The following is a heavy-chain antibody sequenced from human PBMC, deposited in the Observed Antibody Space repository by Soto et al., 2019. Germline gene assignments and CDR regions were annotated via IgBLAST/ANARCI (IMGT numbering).Heavy chain of an antibody. J-gene: IGHJ1*01. Sequence: GGSLRLSCAASGFTFSSYAMSWVRQAPGKGLEWVSGISGSGDSTYYADSVKGRFTISRDNSKNTLYLQMNSLRAEDTAVYYCAKGVPGIAGAGTEYFQHWGQGTLVTVSS. D-gene: IGHD6-19*01. CDR3: AKGVPGIAGAGTEYFQH. CDR1: GFTFSSYA. CDR2: ISGSGDST. V-gene: IGHV3-23*01.